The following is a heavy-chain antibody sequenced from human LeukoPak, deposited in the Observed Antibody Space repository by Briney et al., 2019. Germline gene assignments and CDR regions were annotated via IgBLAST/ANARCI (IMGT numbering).Heavy chain of an antibody. V-gene: IGHV1-69*05. CDR2: IIPIFGTA. CDR1: GGTFSSYA. Sequence: ASVKVSCKASGGTFSSYAISWVRQAPGQGLEWMGRIIPIFGTANYAQKFQGRVTITTNESTSTAYMELSSLRSEDTAVYYCAKSRDGYNSLFDYWGQGTLVTVSS. J-gene: IGHJ4*02. D-gene: IGHD5-24*01. CDR3: AKSRDGYNSLFDY.